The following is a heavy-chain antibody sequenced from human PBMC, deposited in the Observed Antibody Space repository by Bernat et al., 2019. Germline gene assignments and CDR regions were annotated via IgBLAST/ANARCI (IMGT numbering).Heavy chain of an antibody. CDR3: SRDGSQMATIQPNYFDC. D-gene: IGHD5-24*01. V-gene: IGHV3-33*01. Sequence: QVQLVESGGGVVQPGRSLRLSCAASGFTFSSYGMHWVRQAPGKGLEWVAVIWYDGSNKYYADSVKGRFTISRDNSKNTLTLQMSSLRVEDTAVYYCSRDGSQMATIQPNYFDCWGQGTLVTVSS. CDR2: IWYDGSNK. CDR1: GFTFSSYG. J-gene: IGHJ4*02.